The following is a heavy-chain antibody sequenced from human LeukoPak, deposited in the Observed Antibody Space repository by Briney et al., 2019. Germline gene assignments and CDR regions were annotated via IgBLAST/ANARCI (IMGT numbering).Heavy chain of an antibody. V-gene: IGHV1-2*02. J-gene: IGHJ5*02. CDR2: INPNSGGT. D-gene: IGHD6-13*01. CDR1: GSTFTGYN. CDR3: AREEAAAGTSWFDP. Sequence: ASVTVSCTASGSTFTGYNMSWVRHAPGQALEWMGWINPNSGGTNYAQKFRVRITMARYTSISTAYMGLSRLTSDDTAVYECAREEAAAGTSWFDPWGQGTLVTVSS.